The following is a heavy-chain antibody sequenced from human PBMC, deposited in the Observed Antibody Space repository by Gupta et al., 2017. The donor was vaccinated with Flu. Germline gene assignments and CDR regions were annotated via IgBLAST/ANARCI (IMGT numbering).Heavy chain of an antibody. CDR1: GFVLRDYW. D-gene: IGHD2-2*02. Sequence: QPVASGGGLVPPGESLTISCVASGFVLRDYWVAWVRPSPGKGLEWVSETRQAGDDKYSGDSVRGRFTISRDNIRDSLCLQMTSLGAEDTAVYFCARAVFRYNGENNWYFDLWGRGTRVSVSS. CDR2: TRQAGDDK. J-gene: IGHJ2*01. V-gene: IGHV3-7*01. CDR3: ARAVFRYNGENNWYFDL.